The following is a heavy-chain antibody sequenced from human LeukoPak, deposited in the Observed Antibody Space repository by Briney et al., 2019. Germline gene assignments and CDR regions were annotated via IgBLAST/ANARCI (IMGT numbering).Heavy chain of an antibody. CDR3: AREDRDAFDI. Sequence: GGSLRLSCAASGFTFSSYSMNWVRQAPGKGLEWVSYISSSSITIFYTDSVKGRFTISRDNAKNSLYLQMDSLRAGDTAVYYCAREDRDAFDIWGQGTMVTVSS. CDR2: ISSSSITI. V-gene: IGHV3-48*01. CDR1: GFTFSSYS. J-gene: IGHJ3*02.